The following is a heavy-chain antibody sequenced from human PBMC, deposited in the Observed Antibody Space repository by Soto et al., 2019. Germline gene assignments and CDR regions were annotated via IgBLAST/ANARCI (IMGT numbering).Heavy chain of an antibody. V-gene: IGHV2-5*02. CDR2: IYWDDNE. CDR1: GFSLTTQGVH. J-gene: IGHJ4*02. Sequence: QITLKESGPTLVKPTQTLTLTCTFSGFSLTTQGVHVGWIRQPPGKALEWLALIYWDDNEVYSPSLKTRLTITKDTSKSQVVLTLATVDPVDTATYYCVYRDFVDYFFQFWGPGILVNVSS. D-gene: IGHD4-17*01. CDR3: VYRDFVDYFFQF.